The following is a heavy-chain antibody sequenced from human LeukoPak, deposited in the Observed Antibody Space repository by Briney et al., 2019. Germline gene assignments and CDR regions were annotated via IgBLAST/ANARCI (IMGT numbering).Heavy chain of an antibody. CDR1: GFTFSSYA. CDR2: ISYGGSNK. D-gene: IGHD3-16*02. V-gene: IGHV3-30-3*01. Sequence: GGSLRLSCAASGFTFSSYAMHWVRQAPGKGLEWVAVISYGGSNKYYADSVKGRFTISRDNSKNTLYLQMNSLRAEDTAVYYCARDLRDMITFGGVIGYWGQGTLVTVSS. CDR3: ARDLRDMITFGGVIGY. J-gene: IGHJ4*02.